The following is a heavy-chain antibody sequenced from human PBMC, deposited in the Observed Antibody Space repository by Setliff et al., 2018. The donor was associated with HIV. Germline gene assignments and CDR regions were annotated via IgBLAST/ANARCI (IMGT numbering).Heavy chain of an antibody. CDR3: ARDSRYFEMDWWFDP. Sequence: PGGSLRLSCAASGFTFNGYAMHWVRQAPGKGLEWVAVISYDGSDKYYADSVKGRFTISRDNSKNTLYVQMNSLRPEDTAVYYCARDSRYFEMDWWFDPWGQGTLVTVSS. J-gene: IGHJ5*02. V-gene: IGHV3-30*01. CDR2: ISYDGSDK. D-gene: IGHD3-9*01. CDR1: GFTFNGYA.